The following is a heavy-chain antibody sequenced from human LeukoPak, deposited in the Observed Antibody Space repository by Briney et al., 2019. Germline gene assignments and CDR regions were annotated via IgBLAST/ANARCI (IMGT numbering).Heavy chain of an antibody. CDR1: GFTFSSYA. D-gene: IGHD6-19*01. CDR3: AKLGRPLIAVQRTTEFDY. Sequence: PGGSLRLSCAASGFTFSSYAMSWVRQAPGKGLEWVSAISGSGGSTYYADSVKGRFTISRDNSKNTLYLQMNSLRAEDTAVYYCAKLGRPLIAVQRTTEFDYWGQGTLVTVSS. J-gene: IGHJ4*02. CDR2: ISGSGGST. V-gene: IGHV3-23*01.